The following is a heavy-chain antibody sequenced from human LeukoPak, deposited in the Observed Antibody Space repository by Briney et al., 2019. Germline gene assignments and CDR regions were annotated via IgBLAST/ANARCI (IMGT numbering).Heavy chain of an antibody. J-gene: IGHJ4*02. CDR1: GFTFASYY. CDR2: ISGDSTYI. CDR3: ARVSGRLERQSDLDY. V-gene: IGHV3-21*01. D-gene: IGHD1-1*01. Sequence: SGGSLRLSCAASGFTFASYYMNWVRQAPGKGLEWVSSISGDSTYIYNAGSVKGRFTISRDNAQASLYLQMISLRADDTAVYYWARVSGRLERQSDLDYWGQGTLVIVSS.